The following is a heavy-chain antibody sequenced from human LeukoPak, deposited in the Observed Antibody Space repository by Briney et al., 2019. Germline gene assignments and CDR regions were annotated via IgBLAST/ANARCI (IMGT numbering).Heavy chain of an antibody. CDR1: GFTITSDV. D-gene: IGHD6-19*01. J-gene: IGHJ4*02. Sequence: GGSLRLSCAASGFTITSDVMDWVRQAPGKGLEWVSAISGRVGSTYSADSVKGRFTISRDNSKNTLYLQINSLRAEDTAVYYCAKGSSSDCINYWGQGTLVTVSS. V-gene: IGHV3-23*01. CDR2: ISGRVGST. CDR3: AKGSSSDCINY.